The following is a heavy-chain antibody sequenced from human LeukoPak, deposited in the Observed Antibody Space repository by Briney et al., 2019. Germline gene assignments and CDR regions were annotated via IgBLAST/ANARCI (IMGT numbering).Heavy chain of an antibody. CDR3: AGGSGWVTDS. D-gene: IGHD6-19*01. Sequence: PGRSLRLSCAASRFTFNSYPMHWVRQAPGKGLEWVAVISYDGSNKYYADSVKGRFTISRDNAKNSLYLQMNSLRAEDTAVYFCAGGSGWVTDSWGQGTLVTVSA. CDR2: ISYDGSNK. J-gene: IGHJ4*02. CDR1: RFTFNSYP. V-gene: IGHV3-30-3*01.